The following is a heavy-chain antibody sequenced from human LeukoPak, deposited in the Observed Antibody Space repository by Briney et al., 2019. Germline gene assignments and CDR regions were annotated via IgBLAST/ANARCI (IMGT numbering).Heavy chain of an antibody. V-gene: IGHV4-39*01. CDR1: GGSISSSSYY. Sequence: SETLSLTCTVSGGSISSSSYYWGWIRQPPGKGLEWIGSIYYSGSTYYNPSLKSRVTISVDTSKNQFSLKLSSVTAADTAVYYCARAIGPFYYYYMDVWAKGPRSPSP. CDR2: IYYSGST. J-gene: IGHJ6*03. CDR3: ARAIGPFYYYYMDV. D-gene: IGHD2-2*02.